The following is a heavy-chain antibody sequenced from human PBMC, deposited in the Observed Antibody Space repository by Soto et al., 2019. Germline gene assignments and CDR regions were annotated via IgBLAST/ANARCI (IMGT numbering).Heavy chain of an antibody. CDR1: GGTFDNYA. D-gene: IGHD2-15*01. CDR2: IIPMFETV. V-gene: IGHV1-69*13. CDR3: ARGLRTGNYGMDV. Sequence: SGKVSCKASGGTFDNYAVSWVRQAPGQGLEWMGGIIPMFETVNYAQRFQGRLTIAADESTSTAYMELTSLTSADTAIYFCARGLRTGNYGMDVWGQGTTVTVSS. J-gene: IGHJ6*02.